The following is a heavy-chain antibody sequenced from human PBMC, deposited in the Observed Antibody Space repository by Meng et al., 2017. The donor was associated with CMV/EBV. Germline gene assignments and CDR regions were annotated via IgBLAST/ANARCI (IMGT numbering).Heavy chain of an antibody. CDR2: ISWNSGSI. Sequence: LSLTCAASGFTFDDYAMHWVRQAPGKGLEWVSGISWNSGSIGYADSVKGRFTISRDNTKNSLYLQMNSLRAEDMALYYCARGGSLNYYDSSGSDAFDIWGQGTMVTVSS. CDR3: ARGGSLNYYDSSGSDAFDI. CDR1: GFTFDDYA. V-gene: IGHV3-9*03. J-gene: IGHJ3*02. D-gene: IGHD3-22*01.